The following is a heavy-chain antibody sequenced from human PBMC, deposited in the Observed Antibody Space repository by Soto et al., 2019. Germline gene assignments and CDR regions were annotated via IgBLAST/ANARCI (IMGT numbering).Heavy chain of an antibody. CDR1: GFTFSDYY. J-gene: IGHJ6*02. CDR2: NSSSSSYT. V-gene: IGHV3-11*05. D-gene: IGHD3-9*01. CDR3: ARDDRPYYDILTGPPPSLGMDV. Sequence: PGGSLRLSCAASGFTFSDYYMSWIRQAPGKGLEWASYNSSSSSYTNYADFLKCRFTISRDNAKNSLFLQMNSLRAEDTAVYYCARDDRPYYDILTGPPPSLGMDVWGQGTTVTVSS.